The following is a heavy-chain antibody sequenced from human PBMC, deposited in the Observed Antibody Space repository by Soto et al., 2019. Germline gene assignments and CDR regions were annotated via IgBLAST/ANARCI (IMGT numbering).Heavy chain of an antibody. CDR1: EFTVSSDY. CDR2: IYSGGTT. D-gene: IGHD5-12*01. Sequence: GGSLRLSCAGSEFTVSSDYMTWVRQAPGKGPEWLSTIYSGGTTYYADSVKGRFTISRDSSKNTLSLQMNNLRAEDTAMYYCARDPGYRNGMDVWGQGTTVTVSS. J-gene: IGHJ6*02. V-gene: IGHV3-66*01. CDR3: ARDPGYRNGMDV.